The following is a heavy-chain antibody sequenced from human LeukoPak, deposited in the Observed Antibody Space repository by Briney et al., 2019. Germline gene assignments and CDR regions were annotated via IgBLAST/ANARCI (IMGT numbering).Heavy chain of an antibody. Sequence: SEALSLTCIVSGGFIISSSYYWGWIREPPGKGLEWVGRINYSGSTYYNPSLKSRVTISVDTSKNQFSLKLSSVTAADTAVYYCARKTYDILTGYAFDIWGQGTMVTVSS. V-gene: IGHV4-39*07. J-gene: IGHJ3*02. CDR1: GGFIISSSYY. CDR3: ARKTYDILTGYAFDI. CDR2: INYSGST. D-gene: IGHD3-9*01.